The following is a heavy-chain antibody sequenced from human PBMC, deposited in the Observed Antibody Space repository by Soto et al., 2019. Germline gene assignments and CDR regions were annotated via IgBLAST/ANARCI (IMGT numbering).Heavy chain of an antibody. CDR2: IYYSGST. Sequence: QVQLQESGPGLVKPSQTLSLTCTVSGGSISSGGYDWSSIRQHPGKGLEWIGYIYYSGSTYYNPSLKSRVTISVDTSKDQFSLKLSSVTAADTAVYYCARGGWIDDFWSGYIDPYYFAYWGQGTLVTVSS. V-gene: IGHV4-31*03. D-gene: IGHD3-3*01. CDR1: GGSISSGGYD. CDR3: ARGGWIDDFWSGYIDPYYFAY. J-gene: IGHJ4*02.